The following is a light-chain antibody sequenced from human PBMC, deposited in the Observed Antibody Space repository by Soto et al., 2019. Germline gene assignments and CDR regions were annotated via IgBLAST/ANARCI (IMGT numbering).Light chain of an antibody. CDR1: ISDFVVYNY. CDR3: STHTTSGALQV. Sequence: QSALTQPASVSGSPGQSITISCTGTISDFVVYNYVSWYQQLPGEAPKLMIYGVSNRPSGVSNRFSGSKSGNTASLTISGLQADDEADYYCSTHTTSGALQVFGTGTKVTVL. J-gene: IGLJ1*01. V-gene: IGLV2-14*01. CDR2: GVS.